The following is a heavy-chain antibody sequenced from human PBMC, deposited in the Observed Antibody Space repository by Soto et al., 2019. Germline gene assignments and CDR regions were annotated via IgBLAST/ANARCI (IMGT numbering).Heavy chain of an antibody. CDR2: ISWNSGSI. V-gene: IGHV3-9*01. Sequence: VQLVESGGGLVQPGRSLRLSCAASGFTFDDYAMHWVRQAPGKGLEWVSGISWNSGSIGYADSVKGRFTISRDNAKNSLYLQMNSLRAEDTALYYCANSLRGLLGPFDYWGQGTLVTVSS. J-gene: IGHJ4*02. D-gene: IGHD2-15*01. CDR1: GFTFDDYA. CDR3: ANSLRGLLGPFDY.